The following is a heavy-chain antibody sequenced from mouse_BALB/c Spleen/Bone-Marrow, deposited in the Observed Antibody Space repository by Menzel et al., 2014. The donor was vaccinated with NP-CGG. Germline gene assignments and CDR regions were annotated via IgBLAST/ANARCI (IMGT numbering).Heavy chain of an antibody. CDR3: ATYDGYYFDY. V-gene: IGHV3-8*02. CDR1: GDSIXSGY. D-gene: IGHD1-2*01. J-gene: IGHJ2*01. Sequence: EVQLVESGPSLVKPSQTLSLTCSVTGDSIXSGYWNWIRKFPGNKLEYMGYISYSGSTYYNPSLKSRISITRDTSKNQYYLQLNSVTTEDTATYYCATYDGYYFDYWGQGTTLTVSS. CDR2: ISYSGST.